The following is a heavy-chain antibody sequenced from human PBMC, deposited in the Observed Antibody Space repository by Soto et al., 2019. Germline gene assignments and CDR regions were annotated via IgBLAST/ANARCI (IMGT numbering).Heavy chain of an antibody. CDR3: ARGGTTVVTPDYYVMDV. Sequence: QVQLVQSGAEVKKPGSSVKVSCKASGGTFSSYTISWVRQAPGQGLEWMGRIIPILGIANYAQKFQGRVTITADKSTSTAYMELSSLRSEDTAVYYCARGGTTVVTPDYYVMDVWGQGTTVTVSS. CDR2: IIPILGIA. V-gene: IGHV1-69*02. J-gene: IGHJ6*02. D-gene: IGHD4-17*01. CDR1: GGTFSSYT.